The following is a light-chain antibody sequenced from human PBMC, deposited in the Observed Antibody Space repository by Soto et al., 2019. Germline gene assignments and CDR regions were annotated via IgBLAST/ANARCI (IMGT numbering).Light chain of an antibody. CDR2: AAS. CDR1: QTISNY. J-gene: IGKJ4*01. Sequence: DIQMTQSPSTLSASVGDRVTSPCRASQTISNYLNWYQQKPGKAPKLLIYAASSLQSGVPSRFSGSGSGTEFTLTITSLQPEDFATYYCQQSYRTPLIFGGGTKVDIK. CDR3: QQSYRTPLI. V-gene: IGKV1-39*01.